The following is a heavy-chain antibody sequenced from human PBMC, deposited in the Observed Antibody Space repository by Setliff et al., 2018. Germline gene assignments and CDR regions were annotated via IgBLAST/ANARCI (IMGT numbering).Heavy chain of an antibody. V-gene: IGHV3-74*01. D-gene: IGHD7-27*01. J-gene: IGHJ4*02. Sequence: GGSLRLSCAASGFTFSNNAMNWVRQAPGGGLEWVSRINSDGSSTSYADSVKGRFTISRDNAKNTLYLQMNSLRAEDTAVYYCARARGNWGPVDFWGQGTLVTVS. CDR3: ARARGNWGPVDF. CDR1: GFTFSNNA. CDR2: INSDGSST.